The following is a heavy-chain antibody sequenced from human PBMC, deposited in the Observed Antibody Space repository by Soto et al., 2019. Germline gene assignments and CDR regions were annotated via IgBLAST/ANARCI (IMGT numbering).Heavy chain of an antibody. Sequence: GGSLRLSCAASGFTFSSYWMSWVRQAPGKGLEWVANIKQDGSEKYYVDSVKGRFTISRDNAKNSLYLQMNSLRAEDTAVYYCARELGIGGYDAFDIWGQGTMVTVSS. CDR2: IKQDGSEK. CDR1: GFTFSSYW. V-gene: IGHV3-7*01. CDR3: ARELGIGGYDAFDI. D-gene: IGHD7-27*01. J-gene: IGHJ3*02.